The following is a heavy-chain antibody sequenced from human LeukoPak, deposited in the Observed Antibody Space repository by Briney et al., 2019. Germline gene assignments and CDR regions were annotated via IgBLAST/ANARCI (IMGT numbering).Heavy chain of an antibody. D-gene: IGHD1-26*01. Sequence: KPGGSLRLSCAASGFTFSDYYMTWIRQAPGKGLEWVSYISGVASDIHYGEPVKGRFTISRDNAKNSVYLQMNSLRTEDTAVYFCARGGAHGMDVWGQGTTVTVSS. V-gene: IGHV3-11*01. J-gene: IGHJ6*02. CDR2: ISGVASDI. CDR1: GFTFSDYY. CDR3: ARGGAHGMDV.